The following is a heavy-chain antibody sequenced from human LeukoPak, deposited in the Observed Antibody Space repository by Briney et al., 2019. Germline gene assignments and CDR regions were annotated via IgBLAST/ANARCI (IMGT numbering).Heavy chain of an antibody. CDR2: ISGSGGGT. D-gene: IGHD1-26*01. V-gene: IGHV3-23*01. CDR3: AKGLGGSYYDY. J-gene: IGHJ4*02. CDR1: GFTFSSYA. Sequence: GGSLRLSCAASGFTFSSYAMSWVRQAPGKGLEWVSAISGSGGGTYYADSVKGRFTISRDNSKNTLYLQMNSLRAGDTAVYYCAKGLGGSYYDYWGQGTLVTVSS.